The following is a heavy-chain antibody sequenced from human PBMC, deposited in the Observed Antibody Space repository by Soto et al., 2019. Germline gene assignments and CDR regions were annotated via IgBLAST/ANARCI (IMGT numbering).Heavy chain of an antibody. CDR2: INYDGSEK. CDR1: GFTLSSYW. Sequence: GGALRLSCAASGFTLSSYWMTWVRQAPGKGLEWVANINYDGSEKNYVDSVKGRFTISRDNTRNSLALQMNTLRVEDTAVYYCLSAGSAVSWGQGTLVTVSS. CDR3: LSAGSAVS. D-gene: IGHD3-10*01. V-gene: IGHV3-7*05. J-gene: IGHJ4*02.